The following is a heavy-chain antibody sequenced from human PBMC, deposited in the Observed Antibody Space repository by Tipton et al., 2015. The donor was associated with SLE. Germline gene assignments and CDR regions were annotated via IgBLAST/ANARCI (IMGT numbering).Heavy chain of an antibody. D-gene: IGHD2-2*01. V-gene: IGHV4-59*12. Sequence: TLSLTCTVSGGSISSYYWSWIRQPPGKGLEWIGYIYYSGSTNYNPSLKSRVTISVDTSKNQFSLKLSSVTAADTAVYYCARGGCSSTSCPTYYYYYMDVWGKGTTVTVSS. J-gene: IGHJ6*03. CDR2: IYYSGST. CDR3: ARGGCSSTSCPTYYYYYMDV. CDR1: GGSISSYY.